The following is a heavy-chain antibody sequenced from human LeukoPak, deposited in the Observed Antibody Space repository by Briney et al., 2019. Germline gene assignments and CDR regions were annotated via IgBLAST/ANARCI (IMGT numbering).Heavy chain of an antibody. D-gene: IGHD2-15*01. CDR1: GFSFTDYG. J-gene: IGHJ4*02. CDR3: AKGYCSGGSCYPIDY. V-gene: IGHV3-33*06. CDR2: IWSDGSTK. Sequence: PGRSLRLSCAASGFSFTDYGFHWVRQAPGKGLEWLADIWSDGSTKYYADSVKGRFTISRDNSKNTLYLQMNSLRAEDTAVYYCAKGYCSGGSCYPIDYWGQGTLVTVSS.